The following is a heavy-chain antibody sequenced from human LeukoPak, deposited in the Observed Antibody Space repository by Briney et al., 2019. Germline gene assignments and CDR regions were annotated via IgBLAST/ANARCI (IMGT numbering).Heavy chain of an antibody. V-gene: IGHV4-31*03. D-gene: IGHD2/OR15-2a*01. CDR1: GGSISSGGYY. J-gene: IGHJ3*02. CDR3: ARRLNTVSAFDI. CDR2: IYYSGST. Sequence: SETLSLTCTVSGGSISSGGYYWSWIRQHPGKGLEWIGYIYYSGSTYYNPSLKSRVTISVDTSKNQFSLKLSSVTAADTAVYYCARRLNTVSAFDIWGQGTMVTVSS.